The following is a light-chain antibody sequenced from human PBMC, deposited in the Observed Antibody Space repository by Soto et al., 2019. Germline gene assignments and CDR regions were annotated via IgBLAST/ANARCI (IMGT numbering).Light chain of an antibody. CDR2: GAS. Sequence: EIAMTQSPVTLSASPGERVTLSCRASQSVNINLAWYQQRPGQAPRVLIYGASNRASGIPDRFSGSGSGTDFTLTISSLDPDDFALYYCQQYKDWPPLTFCGGTRVEIK. J-gene: IGKJ4*01. CDR1: QSVNIN. V-gene: IGKV3D-15*01. CDR3: QQYKDWPPLT.